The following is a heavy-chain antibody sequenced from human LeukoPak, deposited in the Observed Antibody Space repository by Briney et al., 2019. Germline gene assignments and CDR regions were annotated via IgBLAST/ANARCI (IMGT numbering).Heavy chain of an antibody. CDR1: GFTFSSYG. D-gene: IGHD4-17*01. J-gene: IGHJ4*02. V-gene: IGHV3-23*01. CDR3: AKASGRRTTPLDY. CDR2: ISGSGGST. Sequence: PGGSLRLSCAASGFTFSSYGMSWVRQAPGKGLEWVSAISGSGGSTYYADSVKGRFTISRDNSKNTLYLQMNSLRAEDTAVYYCAKASGRRTTPLDYWGQGTLVTVSS.